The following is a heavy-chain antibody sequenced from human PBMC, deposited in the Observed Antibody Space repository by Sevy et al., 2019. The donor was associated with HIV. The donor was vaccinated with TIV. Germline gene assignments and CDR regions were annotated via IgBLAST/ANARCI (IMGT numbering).Heavy chain of an antibody. V-gene: IGHV3-53*01. CDR2: IYSGGST. CDR3: ARDEVVVAATHYYYYGMDV. CDR1: GFTVSSNY. J-gene: IGHJ6*02. D-gene: IGHD2-15*01. Sequence: GESLKISCAASGFTVSSNYMSWVRQAPGKGLEWVSVIYSGGSTYYADSVKGRFTISRDNSKNTLYLQMNSLRAEDTAVYYSARDEVVVAATHYYYYGMDVWGQGTTVTVSS.